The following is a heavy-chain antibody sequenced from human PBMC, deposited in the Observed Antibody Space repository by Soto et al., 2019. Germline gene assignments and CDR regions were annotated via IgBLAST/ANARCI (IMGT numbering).Heavy chain of an antibody. J-gene: IGHJ4*02. CDR3: ARQPEPLYCSSTSCYYDY. CDR1: GYSFTSYW. CDR2: IDPSDSYT. V-gene: IGHV5-10-1*01. Sequence: PGDSLKISCKGSGYSFTSYWISWVRQMPGKGLEWMGRIDPSDSYTNYSPSFQGHVTISADKSISTAYLQWSSLKASDTAMYYCARQPEPLYCSSTSCYYDYWGQGTLVTVSS. D-gene: IGHD2-2*01.